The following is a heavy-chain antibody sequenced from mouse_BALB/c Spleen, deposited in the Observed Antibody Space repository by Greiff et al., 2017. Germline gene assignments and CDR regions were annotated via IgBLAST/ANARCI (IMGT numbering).Heavy chain of an antibody. CDR2: ISTYYGDA. Sequence: VQLQQSGAELVRPGVSVKISCKGSGYTFTDYALHWVKQSHAKSLEWIGVISTYYGDASYNQKFKGKATMTVDKSSSTAYMELARLTSEDSAIYYCARGRGYWYFDVWGAGTTVTVSS. J-gene: IGHJ1*01. V-gene: IGHV1S137*01. CDR1: GYTFTDYA. CDR3: ARGRGYWYFDV.